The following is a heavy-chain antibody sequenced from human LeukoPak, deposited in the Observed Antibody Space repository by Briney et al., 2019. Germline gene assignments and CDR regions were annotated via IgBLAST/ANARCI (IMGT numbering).Heavy chain of an antibody. CDR1: GGSVSSHTYY. D-gene: IGHD3-22*01. CDR2: MHYIGSI. J-gene: IGHJ4*02. Sequence: SETLSLTCTVSGGSVSSHTYYWGWIRQPPGKGLEWIGSMHYIGSIYYNPSLKSRVTISIDTSKNQFSLNLSSVTAADTAVYYCARDSYDSSGCFDYWGQGTLVTVSS. V-gene: IGHV4-39*02. CDR3: ARDSYDSSGCFDY.